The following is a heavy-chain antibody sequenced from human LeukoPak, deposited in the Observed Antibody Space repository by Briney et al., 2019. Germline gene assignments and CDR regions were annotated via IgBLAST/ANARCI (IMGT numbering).Heavy chain of an antibody. CDR1: GFTFSSYG. D-gene: IGHD4-23*01. CDR3: AKDSAVVPNWFDP. Sequence: PGGSLRLSCAASGFTFSSYGMHWVRQAPGKGLEWVAFIRYDGSNKYYADSVKGRFTISRDNSKNTLYLQMSSLRAEDTAVYYCAKDSAVVPNWFDPWGQGTLVTVSS. CDR2: IRYDGSNK. J-gene: IGHJ5*02. V-gene: IGHV3-30*02.